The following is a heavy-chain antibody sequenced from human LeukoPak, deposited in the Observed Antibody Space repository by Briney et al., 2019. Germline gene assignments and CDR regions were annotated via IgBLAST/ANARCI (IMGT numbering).Heavy chain of an antibody. CDR1: GYTFTSYG. D-gene: IGHD6-19*01. V-gene: IGHV1-18*01. CDR3: ASTGRQAVAGYYYYYMDV. Sequence: GASVKVSCKASGYTFTSYGISWVRQAPGQGLEWMGWISAYNGNTNYAQKLQGRVTMTTDTSTSTAYMELRSLRSDDTAVYYCASTGRQAVAGYYYYYMDVWGKGTTVTISS. J-gene: IGHJ6*03. CDR2: ISAYNGNT.